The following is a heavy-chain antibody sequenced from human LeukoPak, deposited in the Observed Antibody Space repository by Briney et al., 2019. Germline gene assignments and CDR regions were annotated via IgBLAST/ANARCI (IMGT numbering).Heavy chain of an antibody. D-gene: IGHD6-19*01. J-gene: IGHJ4*02. V-gene: IGHV4-4*07. CDR3: ARVRLGRGLDY. CDR2: IHTSGST. CDR1: GDSISSSY. Sequence: SETLSLTCTVSGDSISSSYWGWIRQPXXXXXEWIGRIHTSGSTYYSPSLKSRVTMSVDTSTNQFSLKLSSVTAADTAMYYCARVRLGRGLDYWGQGTLVTVSS.